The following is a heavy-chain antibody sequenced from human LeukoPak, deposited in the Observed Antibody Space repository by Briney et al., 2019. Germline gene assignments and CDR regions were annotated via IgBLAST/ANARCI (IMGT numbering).Heavy chain of an antibody. Sequence: PGGSLRLSCAASGFIFSNYAMHWVRQAPGKGLEYVSAISNHGGSTYYANSVKGRFIISRDNSKNTLYLQMGNLRIEDMAVYYCARESATSGCLFDYWGWGTVTLVSS. V-gene: IGHV3-64*01. CDR3: ARESATSGCLFDY. CDR2: ISNHGGST. CDR1: GFIFSNYA. D-gene: IGHD6-19*01. J-gene: IGHJ4*02.